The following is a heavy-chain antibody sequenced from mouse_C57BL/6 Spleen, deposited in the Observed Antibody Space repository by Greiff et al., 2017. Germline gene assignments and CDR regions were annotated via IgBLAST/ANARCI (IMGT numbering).Heavy chain of an antibody. Sequence: EVQVVESGGGLVKPGGSLKLSCAASGFTFSDYGMHWVRQAPEKGLEWFAYISSGSSTIYYADTVKGRFTISRDNAKSSLSLQMPSLRSEDTAMYYCASTPYWYFDVWGTGTTVTVSS. CDR3: ASTPYWYFDV. CDR1: GFTFSDYG. CDR2: ISSGSSTI. V-gene: IGHV5-17*01. D-gene: IGHD2-1*01. J-gene: IGHJ1*03.